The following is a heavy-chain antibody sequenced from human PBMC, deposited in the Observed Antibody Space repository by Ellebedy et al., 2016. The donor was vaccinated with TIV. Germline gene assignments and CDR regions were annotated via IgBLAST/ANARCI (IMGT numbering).Heavy chain of an antibody. CDR1: GFTFSSYS. Sequence: GGSLRLXXAASGFTFSSYSMNWVRQAPGKGLEWVSSISNSSSYIYYADSVKGRFTISRDNAKNSLYLQMNSLRAEDTAVYYCARDHPYGDYVLHYWGQGTLVTVSS. CDR2: ISNSSSYI. J-gene: IGHJ4*02. V-gene: IGHV3-21*01. CDR3: ARDHPYGDYVLHY. D-gene: IGHD4-17*01.